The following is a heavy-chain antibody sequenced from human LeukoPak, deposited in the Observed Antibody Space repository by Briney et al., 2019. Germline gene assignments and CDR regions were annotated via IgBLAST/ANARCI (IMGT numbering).Heavy chain of an antibody. D-gene: IGHD6-13*01. V-gene: IGHV1-18*01. Sequence: GASVKVSFKASGYTFTSYGISWVRQAPGQGLEWMGWISAYNGNTNYAQKLQGRVTMTTDTSTSTAYMEVRSLRSDDTAVYYCARARSTAAGLYDWFDPWGQGTLVTVSS. CDR3: ARARSTAAGLYDWFDP. J-gene: IGHJ5*02. CDR1: GYTFTSYG. CDR2: ISAYNGNT.